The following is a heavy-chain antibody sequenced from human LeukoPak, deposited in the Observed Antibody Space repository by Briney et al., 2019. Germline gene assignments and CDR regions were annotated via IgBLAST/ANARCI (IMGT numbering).Heavy chain of an antibody. CDR3: ARQYSSSWYGYFDY. J-gene: IGHJ4*02. Sequence: PGGSLRLSCAGSGFTFSNYGMHWVRQAPGKGLEWVSSISSSSSYIYYADSVKGRFTISRDNAKNSLYLQMNSLRAEDTAVYYCARQYSSSWYGYFDYWGQGTLVTVSS. CDR2: ISSSSSYI. CDR1: GFTFSNYG. D-gene: IGHD6-13*01. V-gene: IGHV3-21*01.